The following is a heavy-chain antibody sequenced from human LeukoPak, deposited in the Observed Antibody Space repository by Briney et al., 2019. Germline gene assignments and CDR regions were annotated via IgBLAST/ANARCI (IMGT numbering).Heavy chain of an antibody. CDR2: IKTDASEK. Sequence: GGSLRLSCETSGFIFSNCWMTWVRQAPGKGLEWVANIKTDASEKYYADSVKGRFTISRDNAKMSLYLQMNSLRVEDTAVYYCATYSTRNAREFQSWGQGTLVTVSS. V-gene: IGHV3-7*01. D-gene: IGHD4-11*01. CDR1: GFIFSNCW. J-gene: IGHJ1*01. CDR3: ATYSTRNAREFQS.